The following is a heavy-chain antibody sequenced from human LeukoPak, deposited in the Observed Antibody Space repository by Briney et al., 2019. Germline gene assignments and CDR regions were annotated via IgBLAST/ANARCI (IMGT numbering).Heavy chain of an antibody. J-gene: IGHJ6*03. D-gene: IGHD3-10*01. V-gene: IGHV3-23*01. CDR1: GFTFSSYG. CDR3: AKTYYSSRAHYYYYYYMDV. CDR2: ISNSGGGT. Sequence: GGSLRLSCAASGFTFSSYGMSWVRQAPGEGLEWVSAISNSGGGTFYADSVQGRFTISRDNSKNTLYLQMNSLRAEDTAVYYCAKTYYSSRAHYYYYYYMDVWGKGTTVTISS.